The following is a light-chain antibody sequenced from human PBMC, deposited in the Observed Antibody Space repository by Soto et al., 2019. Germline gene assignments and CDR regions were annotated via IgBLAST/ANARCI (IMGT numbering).Light chain of an antibody. V-gene: IGKV1-5*03. J-gene: IGKJ2*01. Sequence: DIQKTQSPSTLSASVGDRLTITCRESQSISSWLSWYQQKPGKVPKLLIYQASSLQNGVTARFSGSGSGTEFTLTISSLQSEDFALYYCHQYNSWPPGTFGQGTNVDIK. CDR3: HQYNSWPPGT. CDR2: QAS. CDR1: QSISSW.